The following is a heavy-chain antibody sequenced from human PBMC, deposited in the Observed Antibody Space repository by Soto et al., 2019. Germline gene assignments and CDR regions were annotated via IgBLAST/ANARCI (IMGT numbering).Heavy chain of an antibody. D-gene: IGHD6-13*01. CDR1: GFTFSSYG. V-gene: IGHV3-33*01. CDR3: ARDLGSRWLDY. CDR2: IWYDGSNK. J-gene: IGHJ4*02. Sequence: QVQLVESGGGVVQPGRSLRLSCAASGFTFSSYGMHWVRQAPGKGLEWVAVIWYDGSNKYYADSVKGRFTISRDNSKNTLYLQMNSLRAEDTAVYYCARDLGSRWLDYWGQGTLVTVSS.